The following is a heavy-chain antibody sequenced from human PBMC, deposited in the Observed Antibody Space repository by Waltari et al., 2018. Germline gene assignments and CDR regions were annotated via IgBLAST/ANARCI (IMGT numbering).Heavy chain of an antibody. CDR2: ISGSGGST. CDR3: AKYITMIVVVNNGFDY. V-gene: IGHV3-23*01. CDR1: GFTFSSYA. D-gene: IGHD3-22*01. J-gene: IGHJ4*02. Sequence: EVQLLESGGGLVQPGGSLRLSCAASGFTFSSYAMSWVRQAPGKGLEWVSAISGSGGSTYYADSVKGRFTISRDNSKNTLYLQMNSLRAEDTAVYYCAKYITMIVVVNNGFDYWGQGTLVTV.